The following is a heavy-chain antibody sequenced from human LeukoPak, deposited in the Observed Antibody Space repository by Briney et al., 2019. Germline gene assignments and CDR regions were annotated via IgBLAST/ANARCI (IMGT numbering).Heavy chain of an antibody. Sequence: GSLRLSCAASGFTFRSFGMHWVRQAPAKGLEWVAYISFNGGYNYYGDSVKGRFTISRDNSKNTLWLQMNSLSAEDTAMYYCAKDKSNSWSFDYWGQGTLVTVSS. CDR2: ISFNGGYN. J-gene: IGHJ4*02. D-gene: IGHD4-11*01. CDR3: AKDKSNSWSFDY. V-gene: IGHV3-30*02. CDR1: GFTFRSFG.